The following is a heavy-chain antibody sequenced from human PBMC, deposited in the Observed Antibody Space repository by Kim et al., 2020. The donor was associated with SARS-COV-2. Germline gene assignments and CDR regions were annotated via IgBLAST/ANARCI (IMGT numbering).Heavy chain of an antibody. CDR3: ARVVGHGGYYDSSGYGYYGMDV. CDR2: IYYSGST. D-gene: IGHD3-22*01. CDR1: GGSISSYY. J-gene: IGHJ6*02. Sequence: SETLSLTCTVSGGSISSYYWSWIRQPPGKGLEWIGYIYYSGSTNYNPSLKSRVTISVDTSKNQFSLKLSSVTAADTAVYYCARVVGHGGYYDSSGYGYYGMDVWGQGTTVTVSS. V-gene: IGHV4-59*01.